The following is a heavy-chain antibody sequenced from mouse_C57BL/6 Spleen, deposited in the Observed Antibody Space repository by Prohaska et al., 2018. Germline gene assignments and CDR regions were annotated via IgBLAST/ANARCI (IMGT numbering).Heavy chain of an antibody. V-gene: IGHV14-4*01. D-gene: IGHD1-1*01. Sequence: LEWIGWIDSENGDTEYASKFQGKATITADTSSNTAYLQLSSLTSEDTAVYYCTYYYGSTAWFAYWGQGTLVTVSA. J-gene: IGHJ3*01. CDR3: TYYYGSTAWFAY. CDR2: IDSENGDT.